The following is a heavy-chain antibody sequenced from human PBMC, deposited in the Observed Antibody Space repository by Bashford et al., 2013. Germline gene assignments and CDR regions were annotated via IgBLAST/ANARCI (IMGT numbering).Heavy chain of an antibody. D-gene: IGHD2-15*01. J-gene: IGHJ4*02. CDR2: IKQDGSET. V-gene: IGHV3-7*03. CDR3: ARTLDCRGGACHSTLDY. Sequence: VRQAPGKGPEWVANIKQDGSETYYLDSVKGRFAISRDNAKNSLYLQMNSLRVEDTAMYYCARTLDCRGGACHSTLDYWGQGTLVTVSS.